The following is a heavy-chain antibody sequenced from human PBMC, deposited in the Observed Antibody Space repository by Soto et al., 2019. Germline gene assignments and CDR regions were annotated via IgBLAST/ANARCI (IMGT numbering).Heavy chain of an antibody. CDR2: IRSKANSYAT. CDR3: TRHRDQWELLSSFDY. Sequence: PGGSLRLSCAASGFTFSGSAMHWVRQASGKGLEWVGRIRSKANSYATAYAASVKGRFTISRDDSKNTAYLQMNSLKTEDTAVYYCTRHRDQWELLSSFDYWGQGTLVTVSS. V-gene: IGHV3-73*01. CDR1: GFTFSGSA. J-gene: IGHJ4*02. D-gene: IGHD1-26*01.